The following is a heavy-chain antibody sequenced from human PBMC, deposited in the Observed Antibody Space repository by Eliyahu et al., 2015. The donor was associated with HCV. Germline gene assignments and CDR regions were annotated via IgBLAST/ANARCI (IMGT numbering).Heavy chain of an antibody. D-gene: IGHD3-16*01. J-gene: IGHJ4*02. Sequence: QVQLQESGPGLVKPSETLSLTCAVSGYSITNGYFWAWIRQPPGKGLEWIGSVYQTGLTYYNPSLKSRVTMSVDTSKNQFSLNLRSVTAADTAVYYCAREQGEFWGQGTLVTVSS. V-gene: IGHV4-38-2*02. CDR1: GYSITNGYF. CDR3: AREQGEF. CDR2: VYQTGLT.